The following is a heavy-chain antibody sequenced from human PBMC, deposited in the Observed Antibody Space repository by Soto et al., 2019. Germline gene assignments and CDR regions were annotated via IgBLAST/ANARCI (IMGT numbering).Heavy chain of an antibody. CDR3: AREEYSSSEYWFDP. CDR1: GYTFTSYG. Sequence: QVQLVQSGAEVKKPGASVKVSCKASGYTFTSYGISWVRQAPGQGLEWMGWISAYNGNTNYAQKLQGRDTMTTDTSTSTADMELRSLRSDDPAVYYCAREEYSSSEYWFDPWGQGPRVTVSS. D-gene: IGHD6-6*01. J-gene: IGHJ5*02. V-gene: IGHV1-18*01. CDR2: ISAYNGNT.